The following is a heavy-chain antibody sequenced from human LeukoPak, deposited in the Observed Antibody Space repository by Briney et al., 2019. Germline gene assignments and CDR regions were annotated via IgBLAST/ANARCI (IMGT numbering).Heavy chain of an antibody. CDR2: IWYDGSNK. V-gene: IGHV3-33*06. CDR1: GFTFSSYG. D-gene: IGHD3-3*01. J-gene: IGHJ4*02. Sequence: GGSLRLSCAASGFTFSSYGMHWVRQAPGKGLEWVAVIWYDGSNKYYADSVKGRFTISRDNSKNTLYLQMNSLRAEDTAVYYCAKDGDFWSGYTFDYWGQGTLVTVSS. CDR3: AKDGDFWSGYTFDY.